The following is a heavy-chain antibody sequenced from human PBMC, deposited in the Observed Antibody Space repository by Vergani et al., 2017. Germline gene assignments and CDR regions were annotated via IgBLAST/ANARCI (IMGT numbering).Heavy chain of an antibody. CDR1: RYNFTNFI. D-gene: IGHD3-22*01. CDR3: TRGDDTSGRRGQY. Sequence: QVQLVQSGSELKKPGASVKVSCKASRYNFTNFIMHWVRQAPGQGLEWMGWMNTKTAKSTYTPGFTGRFVFSLDTSVSTTYLQIDSLKADDTALYYCTRGDDTSGRRGQYLGQGTLVTVSS. J-gene: IGHJ4*02. CDR2: MNTKTAKS. V-gene: IGHV7-4-1*01.